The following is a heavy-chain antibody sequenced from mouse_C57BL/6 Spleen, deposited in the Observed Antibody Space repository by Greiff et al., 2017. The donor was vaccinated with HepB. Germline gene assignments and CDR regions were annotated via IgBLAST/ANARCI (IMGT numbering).Heavy chain of an antibody. CDR1: GYAFSSSW. Sequence: QVQLKESGPELVKPGASVKISCKASGYAFSSSWMNWVKQRPGKGLEWIGRIYPGDGDTNYNGKFKGKATLTADKSSSTAYMQLSSLTSEDSAVYFCARHYGSSSYYAMDYWGQGTSVTVSS. V-gene: IGHV1-82*01. CDR3: ARHYGSSSYYAMDY. CDR2: IYPGDGDT. D-gene: IGHD1-1*01. J-gene: IGHJ4*01.